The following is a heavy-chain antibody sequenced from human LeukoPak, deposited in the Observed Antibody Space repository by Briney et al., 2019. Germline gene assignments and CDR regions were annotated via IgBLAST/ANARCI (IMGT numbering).Heavy chain of an antibody. CDR3: ASPKGYGSGSYAIDY. V-gene: IGHV1-2*02. CDR1: VYTFTGYY. Sequence: ASVKVSCKAYVYTFTGYYMHCVRQDPGQGLEWMGWINPNSGGTNYAQKFQGRVTMTRDTSISTAYMELSRLRSDDTAVYYCASPKGYGSGSYAIDYWGQGTLVTVSS. CDR2: INPNSGGT. D-gene: IGHD3-10*01. J-gene: IGHJ4*02.